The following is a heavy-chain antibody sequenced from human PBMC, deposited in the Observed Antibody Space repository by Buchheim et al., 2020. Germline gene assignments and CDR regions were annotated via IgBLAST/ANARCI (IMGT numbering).Heavy chain of an antibody. Sequence: EVQLVESGGGLVEPGGSLRLSCAASGFTFSNYEMHWVRQVIGKGLEWVSTIGVGGDTYYPGSVKGRFTISRENAKNSLYLQRNILRAGNPAVYYCTGGAGGLDRRTMDVWGQGTT. V-gene: IGHV3-13*04. D-gene: IGHD1-1*01. CDR1: GFTFSNYE. CDR3: TGGAGGLDRRTMDV. J-gene: IGHJ6*02. CDR2: IGVGGDT.